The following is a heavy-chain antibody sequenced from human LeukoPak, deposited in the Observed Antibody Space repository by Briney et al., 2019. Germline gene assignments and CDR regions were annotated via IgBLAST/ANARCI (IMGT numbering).Heavy chain of an antibody. V-gene: IGHV1-2*02. J-gene: IGHJ4*02. Sequence: ASVKVSCKASGYIFISNYIQWVRQAPGLGPEWMGWMHAGNGNTRYAEKFQGRVIMTRDTSINTAYMDLSSLRSDDTAVYYCAREGSYCVGGDCYSFDFWGQGTLVTVSS. D-gene: IGHD2-21*02. CDR3: AREGSYCVGGDCYSFDF. CDR1: GYIFISNY. CDR2: MHAGNGNT.